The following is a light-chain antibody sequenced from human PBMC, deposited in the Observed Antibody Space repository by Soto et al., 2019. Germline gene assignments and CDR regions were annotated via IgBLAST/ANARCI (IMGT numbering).Light chain of an antibody. CDR1: QTISAN. CDR3: QQANSLPIT. J-gene: IGKJ5*01. CDR2: GAS. V-gene: IGKV3-15*01. Sequence: IVMTQSPATLSVSPGERATLSCRASQTISANLAWYQQRPGQAPRLLIYGASTRATGIPARFSGSGSGTEFTLTIDSLQPEDFATYYCQQANSLPITYGQGTRLEIK.